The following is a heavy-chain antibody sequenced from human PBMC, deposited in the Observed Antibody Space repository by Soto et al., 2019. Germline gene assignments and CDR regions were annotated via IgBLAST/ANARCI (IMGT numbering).Heavy chain of an antibody. CDR1: GFTFSSHA. Sequence: GGSLRLSCVGSGFTFSSHAMTWVRQAPGKGLEWVSTLGGIGAYYADSVKGRFTISRDDSKNTVYLQMNGLRAEDTAIYYCARDLITHDYWGQGTVVTVSS. CDR3: ARDLITHDY. V-gene: IGHV3-23*01. CDR2: LGGIGA. J-gene: IGHJ4*02.